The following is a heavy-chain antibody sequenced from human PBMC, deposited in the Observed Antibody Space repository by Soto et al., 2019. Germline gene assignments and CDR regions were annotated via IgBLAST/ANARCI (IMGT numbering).Heavy chain of an antibody. Sequence: EVQLLESGGGLVQPGGSLRLSCAASGFTFSSYAMRWVRQAPGKGLEWVSAISGSGGSTYYADSVKGRFTISRDNSKNTLYLRMSSLRAEDTALYYCARRGSGSYYAYWGQGTLVTVSS. D-gene: IGHD1-26*01. CDR1: GFTFSSYA. CDR3: ARRGSGSYYAY. CDR2: ISGSGGST. J-gene: IGHJ4*02. V-gene: IGHV3-23*01.